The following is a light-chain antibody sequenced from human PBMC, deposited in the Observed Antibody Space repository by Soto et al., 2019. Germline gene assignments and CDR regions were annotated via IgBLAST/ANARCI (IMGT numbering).Light chain of an antibody. CDR2: KAS. V-gene: IGKV1-5*03. CDR1: QTINNW. CDR3: QQYNSYPYT. Sequence: DIQMTQSPSTLSASVGDRVTITCRATQTINNWLAWFQQKPGMAPKILIYKASSLESGVPSRFSGSGSGTEFTLTISCLQPDDFATYYCQQYNSYPYTFGQGTKLEIK. J-gene: IGKJ2*01.